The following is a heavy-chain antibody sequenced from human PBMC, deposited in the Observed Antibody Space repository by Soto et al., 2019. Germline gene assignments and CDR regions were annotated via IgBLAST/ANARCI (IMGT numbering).Heavy chain of an antibody. D-gene: IGHD4-4*01. CDR1: GYNLMNTFSDYW. CDR3: ARVSKYSSPLKGRFDP. Sequence: SLKLSCQASGYNLMNTFSDYWIGWVRQTPGKVLVWMGIIYPGDSDIRYSPSFQGQVTISADRSISTAYLQWSSLKASDTAMYYCARVSKYSSPLKGRFDPWGQGTMVTVSS. J-gene: IGHJ5*02. CDR2: IYPGDSDI. V-gene: IGHV5-51*01.